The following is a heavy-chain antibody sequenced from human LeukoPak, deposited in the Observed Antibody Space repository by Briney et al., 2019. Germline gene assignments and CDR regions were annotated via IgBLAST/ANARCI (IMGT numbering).Heavy chain of an antibody. CDR2: ISAYNGNT. Sequence: ASVKVSCKASGYTFTSYGISWVRQAPGQGLEWMGWISAYNGNTNYAQKLQGRVTMTRDMSTSTVYMELSSLRSEDTAVYYCALGYYYDSSGYYYNAFDIWGQGTMVTVSS. CDR1: GYTFTSYG. J-gene: IGHJ3*02. CDR3: ALGYYYDSSGYYYNAFDI. V-gene: IGHV1-18*01. D-gene: IGHD3-22*01.